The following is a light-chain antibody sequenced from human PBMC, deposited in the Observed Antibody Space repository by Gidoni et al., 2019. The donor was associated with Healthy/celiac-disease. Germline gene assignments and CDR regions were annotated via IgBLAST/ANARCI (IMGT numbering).Light chain of an antibody. J-gene: IGKJ5*01. CDR3: QQRSTWPFIT. V-gene: IGKV3-11*01. CDR2: DAF. CDR1: QSVSSS. Sequence: EIVLTQSPAPLSLSPGGSATPPYRASQSVSSSLACYQQKPGQAPRRLIYDAFNRATGIPARFSGSGSATDFTLTISSLEPEDVAVYYCQQRSTWPFITFGQGTRLEIK.